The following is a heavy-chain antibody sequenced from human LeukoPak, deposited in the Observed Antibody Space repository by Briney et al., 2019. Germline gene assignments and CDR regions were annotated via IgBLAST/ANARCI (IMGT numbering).Heavy chain of an antibody. Sequence: SETLSLTCTVSGGSISSYYWSWIRQPPGKGLEWIGYIYYSGSTNYNPSLKSRVTISVDTSKNQFSLKLSSVTAADTAAYYCARGGWYYFGYWGQGTLVTVSS. V-gene: IGHV4-59*01. CDR1: GGSISSYY. CDR2: IYYSGST. CDR3: ARGGWYYFGY. D-gene: IGHD6-19*01. J-gene: IGHJ4*02.